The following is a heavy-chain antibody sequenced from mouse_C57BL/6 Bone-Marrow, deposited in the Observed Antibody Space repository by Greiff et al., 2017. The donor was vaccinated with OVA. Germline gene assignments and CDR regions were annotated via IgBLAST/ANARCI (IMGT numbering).Heavy chain of an antibody. CDR1: GYTFTSYW. V-gene: IGHV1-64*01. CDR2: IHPNSGST. D-gene: IGHD1-1*01. J-gene: IGHJ2*01. CDR3: ARSPPLLLRSLYYFDY. Sequence: VQLQESGAELVKPGASVKLSCKASGYTFTSYWMHWVKQRPGQGLEWIGMIHPNSGSTNYNEKFKSKATLTVDKSSSTAYMQLSSLTSEDSAVYYCARSPPLLLRSLYYFDYWGQGTTLTVSS.